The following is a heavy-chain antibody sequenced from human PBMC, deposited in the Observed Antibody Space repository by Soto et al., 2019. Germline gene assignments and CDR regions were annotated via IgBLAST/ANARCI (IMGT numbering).Heavy chain of an antibody. J-gene: IGHJ6*02. Sequence: QVQLVPSGAEVKKPGSSVKVSCNASGGTFSNYPITWVRRAPGQGLAWLGGIIPIFGKADYPQKFQGRVTVTAGEPTSTSYMEISSLRSEDTAVYYCARGGEYYEENLPHYYFCVRHVWGPGTTVTVSS. V-gene: IGHV1-69*19. CDR1: GGTFSNYP. CDR2: IIPIFGKA. D-gene: IGHD3-16*01. CDR3: ARGGEYYEENLPHYYFCVRHV.